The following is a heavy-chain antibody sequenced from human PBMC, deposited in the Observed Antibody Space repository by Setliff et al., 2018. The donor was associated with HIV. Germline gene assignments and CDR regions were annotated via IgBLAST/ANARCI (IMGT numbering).Heavy chain of an antibody. CDR1: GYTFTSYN. CDR3: ARVRLSMVRGPFDAFDI. D-gene: IGHD3-10*01. Sequence: GASVKVSCKASGYTFTSYNINWVRQATGQGLEWVQQATGQGREWMGWMNPNSGNTDYAQKFQGRVTITRNTSISTAYMELSSLRAEDTAVYYVARVRLSMVRGPFDAFDIWGQGTMVTVSS. V-gene: IGHV1-8*03. CDR2: MNPNSGNT. J-gene: IGHJ3*02.